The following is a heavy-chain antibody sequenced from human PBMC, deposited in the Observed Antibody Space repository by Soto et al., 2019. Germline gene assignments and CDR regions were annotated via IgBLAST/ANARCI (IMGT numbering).Heavy chain of an antibody. CDR3: ARAEQWLQAFDI. D-gene: IGHD6-19*01. J-gene: IGHJ3*02. CDR1: GFTVSSNY. V-gene: IGHV3-53*04. Sequence: GESLKISCAASGFTVSSNYMSWVRQAPGKGLEWVSVIYSGGSTYYADSVKGRFTISRHNSKNTLYLQMNSLRAEDTAVYYCARAEQWLQAFDIWGQGTMVTVSS. CDR2: IYSGGST.